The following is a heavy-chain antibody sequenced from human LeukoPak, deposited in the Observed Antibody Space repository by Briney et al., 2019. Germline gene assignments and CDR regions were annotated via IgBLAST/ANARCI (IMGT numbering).Heavy chain of an antibody. CDR1: GGSISSSSYY. D-gene: IGHD2-21*01. CDR2: IYYSGST. J-gene: IGHJ5*02. Sequence: SETLSLTCTVSGGSISSSSYYWGWIRQPPGKGLEWIGSIYYSGSTYYNPSLKSRVTISVDTSKNQFSLKLSSVTAADTAVYYCARHEGGYYSAWGQGTLVTVSS. CDR3: ARHEGGYYSA. V-gene: IGHV4-39*01.